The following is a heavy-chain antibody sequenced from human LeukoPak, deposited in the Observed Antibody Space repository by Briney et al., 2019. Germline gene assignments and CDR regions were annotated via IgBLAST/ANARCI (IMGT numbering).Heavy chain of an antibody. D-gene: IGHD3-22*01. Sequence: SETLSLTCAVYGGSFSGYYWSWIRQPPGKGLEWIGEINHSGSTNYNPSLKSRVTISVDTSKNQFSLKLSSVTAADTAVYYCARGSERDYYDSSGYYYYYMDVWGKGTTVTISS. CDR1: GGSFSGYY. CDR3: ARGSERDYYDSSGYYYYYMDV. J-gene: IGHJ6*03. V-gene: IGHV4-34*01. CDR2: INHSGST.